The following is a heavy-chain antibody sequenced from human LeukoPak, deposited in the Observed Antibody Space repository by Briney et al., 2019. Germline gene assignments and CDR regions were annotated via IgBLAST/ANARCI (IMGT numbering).Heavy chain of an antibody. Sequence: ASVKVSCKAFGYSFTSYYIHWVRQAPGQGLEWMGIINPSGGTTTYAQKFQGRFTMTRDTSTSTVYMELSSLRSEDTAVYYCARRGQWLINNPFDYWGQGTLVTVSS. D-gene: IGHD6-19*01. V-gene: IGHV1-46*01. J-gene: IGHJ4*02. CDR1: GYSFTSYY. CDR2: INPSGGTT. CDR3: ARRGQWLINNPFDY.